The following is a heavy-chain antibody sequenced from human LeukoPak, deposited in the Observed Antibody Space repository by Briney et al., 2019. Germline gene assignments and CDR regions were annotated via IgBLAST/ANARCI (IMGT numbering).Heavy chain of an antibody. D-gene: IGHD6-13*01. CDR1: GGSLSGYY. CDR3: ARALMYSSSWYPVDY. V-gene: IGHV4-34*01. CDR2: INQSGST. J-gene: IGHJ4*02. Sequence: SETLSLTCAVYGGSLSGYYWSWIRQPPGKGLEWIGEINQSGSTNYNPSLKSRVTISVDTSKNQFSLKLSSVTAADTAVYYCARALMYSSSWYPVDYWGQGTLVTVSS.